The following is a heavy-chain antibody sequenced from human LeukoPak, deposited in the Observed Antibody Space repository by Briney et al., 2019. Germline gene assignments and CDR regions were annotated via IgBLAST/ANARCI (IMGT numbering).Heavy chain of an antibody. J-gene: IGHJ4*02. V-gene: IGHV4-59*01. D-gene: IGHD4-23*01. CDR2: VYYSGSA. CDR3: ARVGVDYSGNIIRYFFDY. CDR1: IGSLSSYQ. Sequence: SETLSLTCTVSIGSLSSYQWSWIRQPPGKGLEWIGNVYYSGSANYNPSLKSRVIISVDTSKNQFSLNLSPVTAADTAVYYCARVGVDYSGNIIRYFFDYWGQGTLVTVSS.